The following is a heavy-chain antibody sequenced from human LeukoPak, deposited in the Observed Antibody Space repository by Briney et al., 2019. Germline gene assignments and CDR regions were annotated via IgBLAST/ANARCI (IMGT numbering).Heavy chain of an antibody. CDR1: GFTFTDAW. J-gene: IGHJ4*02. D-gene: IGHD1-7*01. Sequence: PGGSLRLSCAASGFTFTDAWMSWVRQVPGKGLEWVGRVKSKTDGGAIDYAAPVKGRFIISRDDSKDMVYLQMNSLKTEDTAVYYCAAGTGTSDFDHWGQGTLVTVSS. CDR2: VKSKTDGGAI. V-gene: IGHV3-15*01. CDR3: AAGTGTSDFDH.